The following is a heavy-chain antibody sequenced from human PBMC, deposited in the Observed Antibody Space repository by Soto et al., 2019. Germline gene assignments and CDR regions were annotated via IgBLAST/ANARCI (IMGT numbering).Heavy chain of an antibody. V-gene: IGHV3-23*01. Sequence: EVQLLESGGGLVQPGGSLRLSCAASGFTFSSYAMDWVRQAPGTGLEWVSVIDGSGGDTSFADSVKGRFSISRDNYKKMPNLHTNSLRAEDTDRYICAKEMVAAAYFETSPVDFWGQGTLVTVSS. CDR3: AKEMVAAAYFETSPVDF. CDR2: IDGSGGDT. CDR1: GFTFSSYA. J-gene: IGHJ4*02. D-gene: IGHD2-15*01.